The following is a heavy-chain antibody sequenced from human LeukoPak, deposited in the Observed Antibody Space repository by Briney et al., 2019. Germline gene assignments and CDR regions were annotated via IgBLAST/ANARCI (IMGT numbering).Heavy chain of an antibody. CDR3: ASPTYYDFWSGYSGEYYYMDV. CDR1: GFTFSNYS. CDR2: ISSSSSYI. D-gene: IGHD3-3*01. Sequence: GGSLRLSCAASGFTFSNYSMNWVRQAPGKGLEWVSSISSSSSYIYYADSVKGRFTISRDNATNSLYLQMNSLRAEDTAVYYCASPTYYDFWSGYSGEYYYMDVWGKGTTVTVS. V-gene: IGHV3-21*01. J-gene: IGHJ6*03.